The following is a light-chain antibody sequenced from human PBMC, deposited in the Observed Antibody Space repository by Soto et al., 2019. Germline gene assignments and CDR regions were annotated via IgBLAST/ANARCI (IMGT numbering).Light chain of an antibody. CDR3: QQYYSTPLT. J-gene: IGKJ4*01. CDR1: QIVLYSSNNKNY. CDR2: WAS. Sequence: DIVMTQSPDSLAVSLGERATINCKSSQIVLYSSNNKNYLAWYQQKPGQPPKLLIYWASTRESGVPDRFSGSGSGTDFTLTISSLQAEDVAVYYCQQYYSTPLTFGGGTKGDI. V-gene: IGKV4-1*01.